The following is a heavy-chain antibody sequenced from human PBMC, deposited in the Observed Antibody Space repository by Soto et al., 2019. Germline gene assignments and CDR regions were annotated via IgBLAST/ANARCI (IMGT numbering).Heavy chain of an antibody. D-gene: IGHD6-13*01. J-gene: IGHJ6*02. V-gene: IGHV4-59*12. CDR2: IYYSGST. Sequence: SETLSLTCTGSGGSISSYYWSWIRQPPGKGLEWIGYIYYSGSTNYNPSLKSRVTISVDTSKNQFSLKLSSVTAADTAVYYCARAGAAAGTYYGMDVWGQGTTVTVSS. CDR1: GGSISSYY. CDR3: ARAGAAAGTYYGMDV.